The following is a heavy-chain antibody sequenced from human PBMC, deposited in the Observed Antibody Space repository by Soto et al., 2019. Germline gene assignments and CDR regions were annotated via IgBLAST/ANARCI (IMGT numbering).Heavy chain of an antibody. V-gene: IGHV3-23*01. Sequence: GESLKISCAASGFTFSSYAMSWVRQAPGKGLEWVSAISGSGGSTYYADSVKGRFTISRDNSKNTLYLQMNSLRAEDTAVYYCAKDLGGGYYDSSGYDAFDIWGQGTMVTVSS. D-gene: IGHD3-22*01. CDR3: AKDLGGGYYDSSGYDAFDI. CDR2: ISGSGGST. CDR1: GFTFSSYA. J-gene: IGHJ3*02.